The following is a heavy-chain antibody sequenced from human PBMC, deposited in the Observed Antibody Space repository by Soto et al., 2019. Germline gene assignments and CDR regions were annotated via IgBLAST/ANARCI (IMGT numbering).Heavy chain of an antibody. CDR3: TRDGMTTGDT. CDR1: GVSVTSYT. V-gene: IGHV4-4*07. Sequence: LTGIGSGVSVTSYTSRWVRQPANKGLEWIGRVFSSVSATYSPSLKSRVRISMDTPENRISLKLDSVTAADAGVYYCTRDGMTTGDTWGQGTLVIVSS. J-gene: IGHJ4*02. CDR2: VFSSVSA. D-gene: IGHD2-21*02.